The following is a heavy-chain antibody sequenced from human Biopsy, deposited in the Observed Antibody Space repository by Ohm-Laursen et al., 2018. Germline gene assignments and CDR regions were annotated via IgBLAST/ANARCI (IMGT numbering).Heavy chain of an antibody. CDR2: IWYDGTNE. CDR1: GFTFGHYA. CDR3: ARGLSSGWYGYFDV. V-gene: IGHV3-33*04. D-gene: IGHD6-19*01. Sequence: SLRLSCAASGFTFGHYAMHWVRQTPGKGLEWISLIWYDGTNEDYADSVKGRFTISRDNSKNTLYLQINTLTLEDTAFYYCARGLSSGWYGYFDVWGRGTPVTVSS. J-gene: IGHJ2*01.